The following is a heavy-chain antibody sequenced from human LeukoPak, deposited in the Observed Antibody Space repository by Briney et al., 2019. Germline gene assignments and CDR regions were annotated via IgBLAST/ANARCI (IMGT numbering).Heavy chain of an antibody. V-gene: IGHV4-59*12. CDR1: GGSLSSFY. D-gene: IGHD2-8*01. J-gene: IGHJ6*02. CDR2: ILYSGST. CDR3: ARGLYPDNQVKQNYYYYGMDV. Sequence: KASETLSPTCPVSGGSLSSFYWRWIRQPPGEGRGWVGYILYSGSTNYNPSLKSRVIISVDTSKNQFSLQLNSVTPEDTAVYYCARGLYPDNQVKQNYYYYGMDVWGQGTTVTVSS.